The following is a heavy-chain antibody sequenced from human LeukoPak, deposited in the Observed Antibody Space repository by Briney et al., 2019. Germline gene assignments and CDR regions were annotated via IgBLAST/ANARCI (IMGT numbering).Heavy chain of an antibody. V-gene: IGHV3-23*01. CDR3: AKENSDDYFDY. CDR2: ISISGGST. Sequence: GGSLRLSCAASGFTFSSYAMSWVRQAPGKGLGWVSAISISGGSTDYADSVKGRFTISRDNSKNTLYLQMNSLRAEGTAVYYCAKENSDDYFDYWGQGTLVTVSS. CDR1: GFTFSSYA. D-gene: IGHD2-21*01. J-gene: IGHJ4*02.